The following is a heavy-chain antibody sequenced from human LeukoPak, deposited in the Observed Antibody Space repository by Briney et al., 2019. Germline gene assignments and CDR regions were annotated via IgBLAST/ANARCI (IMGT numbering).Heavy chain of an antibody. J-gene: IGHJ4*02. V-gene: IGHV3-7*01. Sequence: TGGSLRLSCAASGFTFSSYWMSWVRQAPGKGLEWVANIKQDGSEKYYVDSVKGRFAISRDNAKNSLYLQMNSLRAEDTAVYYCARVAIAAAGTGDYWGQGTLVTVSS. CDR3: ARVAIAAAGTGDY. D-gene: IGHD6-13*01. CDR1: GFTFSSYW. CDR2: IKQDGSEK.